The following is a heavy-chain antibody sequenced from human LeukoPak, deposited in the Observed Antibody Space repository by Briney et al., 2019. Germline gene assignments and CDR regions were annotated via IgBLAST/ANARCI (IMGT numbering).Heavy chain of an antibody. J-gene: IGHJ5*02. Sequence: SQTLSLTCAVYGRSFSVYYWSWIRHPPRKGLEWIGEINHSGSTNYNPSLKSRVTISVDTSKNQFSLKLSSVTAADTAVYYCARGYGGSSYNWFDPWGQGTLVTVSS. D-gene: IGHD4-23*01. CDR1: GRSFSVYY. CDR2: INHSGST. CDR3: ARGYGGSSYNWFDP. V-gene: IGHV4-34*01.